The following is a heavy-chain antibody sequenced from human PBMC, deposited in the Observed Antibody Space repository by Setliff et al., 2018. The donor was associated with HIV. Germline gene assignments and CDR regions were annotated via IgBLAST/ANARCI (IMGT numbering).Heavy chain of an antibody. Sequence: SETLSLTCTVSGDSISTDYWTWIRQPPGKGLEWIGYIFASGSTKYNPSLQSRATISIDTSKNQFSLKLSSVTAADTAVYYCARGFDYAQRPPLYYFDYWGQGTLVTVSS. D-gene: IGHD2-2*01. V-gene: IGHV4-4*09. CDR3: ARGFDYAQRPPLYYFDY. J-gene: IGHJ4*02. CDR2: IFASGST. CDR1: GDSISTDY.